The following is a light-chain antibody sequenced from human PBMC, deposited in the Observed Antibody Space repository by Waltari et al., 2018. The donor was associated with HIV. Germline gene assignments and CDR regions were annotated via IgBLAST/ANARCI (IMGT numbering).Light chain of an antibody. CDR3: LQDYNLPGA. CDR2: GAS. V-gene: IGKV3D-7*01. CDR1: QRIDTTS. J-gene: IGKJ1*01. Sequence: EVVLTQSPGTLSVSTGERATLSCRASQRIDTTSLSWYQQKPGQAPRLVIYGASTSASGIPPRFSGSGSGTDFTLTISSLQPEDFASYYCLQDYNLPGAFGQGTRVEIK.